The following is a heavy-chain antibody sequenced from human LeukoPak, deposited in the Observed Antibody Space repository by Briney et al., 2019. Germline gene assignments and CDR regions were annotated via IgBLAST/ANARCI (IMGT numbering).Heavy chain of an antibody. CDR1: GYTFTGYE. V-gene: IGHV1-2*02. J-gene: IGHJ4*02. D-gene: IGHD3-3*01. Sequence: ASVKVSCKASGYTFTGYEMHWVRQAPGQGLEWMGWINPNSGGTNYAQKFQGRVTMTRDTSISTAYMELSRLRSDDTAVYYCARGNYDFWSGYPFDYWGQGTLVTVSS. CDR3: ARGNYDFWSGYPFDY. CDR2: INPNSGGT.